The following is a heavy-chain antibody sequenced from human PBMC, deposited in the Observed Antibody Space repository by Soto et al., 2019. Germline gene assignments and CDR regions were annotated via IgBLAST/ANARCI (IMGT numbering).Heavy chain of an antibody. CDR3: ARGGDILTGYYAVGI. Sequence: GGSLRLSCAASGFTFSSYSMNWVRQAPGKGLEWVSSISSSSSYIYYADSVKGRFTISRDNAKNSLYLQMNSLRAEDTAVYYCARGGDILTGYYAVGIWGQGTMVTVSS. CDR1: GFTFSSYS. CDR2: ISSSSSYI. D-gene: IGHD3-9*01. V-gene: IGHV3-21*01. J-gene: IGHJ3*02.